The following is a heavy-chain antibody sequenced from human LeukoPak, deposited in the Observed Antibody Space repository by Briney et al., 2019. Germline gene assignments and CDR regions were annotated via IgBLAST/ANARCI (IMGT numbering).Heavy chain of an antibody. CDR2: INHSGST. Sequence: SETLSLTCTVSGGSISSGGYYWSWIRQPPGKGLEWIGEINHSGSTNYNPSLKSRVTISVDTSKNQFSLKLSSVTAADTAVYYCARGVPFRPPYYYGSGIPNAFDIWGQGTMVTVSS. CDR3: ARGVPFRPPYYYGSGIPNAFDI. J-gene: IGHJ3*02. V-gene: IGHV4-39*07. D-gene: IGHD3-10*01. CDR1: GGSISSGGYY.